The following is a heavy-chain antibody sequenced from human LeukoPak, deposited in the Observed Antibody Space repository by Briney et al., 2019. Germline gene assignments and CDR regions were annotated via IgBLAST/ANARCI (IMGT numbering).Heavy chain of an antibody. D-gene: IGHD2-2*01. Sequence: GGSLRLSCAASGFTFSSYSMNWVRQAPGKGLEWVSYISSSSSTIYYADSVKGRFTISRDNAENSLYLQMNSLRDEDTAVYYCAREKRYCSSTSCYPYYYYGMDVWGQGTTVTVSS. CDR3: AREKRYCSSTSCYPYYYYGMDV. CDR2: ISSSSSTI. CDR1: GFTFSSYS. J-gene: IGHJ6*02. V-gene: IGHV3-48*02.